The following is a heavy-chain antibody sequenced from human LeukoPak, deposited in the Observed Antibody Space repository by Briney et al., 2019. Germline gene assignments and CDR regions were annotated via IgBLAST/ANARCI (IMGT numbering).Heavy chain of an antibody. J-gene: IGHJ5*02. CDR1: GGSTSSYY. D-gene: IGHD4-17*01. Sequence: SETLSLTCTVSGGSTSSYYWSWLRQPPGKGLEWIGYIYYSGSTNYNPSLKSRVTISVDTSKNQFSLKLSSVTAADTAVYYCARHGDYVNWFDPWGQGTLVTVSS. CDR2: IYYSGST. V-gene: IGHV4-59*01. CDR3: ARHGDYVNWFDP.